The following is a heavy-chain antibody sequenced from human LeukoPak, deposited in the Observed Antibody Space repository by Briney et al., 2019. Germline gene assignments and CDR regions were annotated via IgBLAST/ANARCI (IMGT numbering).Heavy chain of an antibody. D-gene: IGHD4-23*01. V-gene: IGHV3-48*04. Sequence: GGSLRLSCAASGFTFSGYSMNWVRQAPGKGLEWVSYISSSSSTIYYADSVKGRFTISRDNAKNSLYLQMDSLRAEDTAVYYCARDRFLSPVDYFDYWGQGTLVTVSS. CDR3: ARDRFLSPVDYFDY. CDR2: ISSSSSTI. J-gene: IGHJ4*02. CDR1: GFTFSGYS.